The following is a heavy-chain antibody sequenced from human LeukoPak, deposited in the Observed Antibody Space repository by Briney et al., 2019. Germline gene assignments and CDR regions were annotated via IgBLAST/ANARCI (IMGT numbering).Heavy chain of an antibody. D-gene: IGHD3-16*02. Sequence: GASVKVSCKASGYTFTSYGINWVRQAPGQGLEWMGWISAYNGNTNYAQNLQGRVTMTTDTSTSTAYMELRSLRSDDTAVYYCARDLFDYVWGSYRLFEYYFDYWGQGTLVTVSS. CDR1: GYTFTSYG. CDR2: ISAYNGNT. V-gene: IGHV1-18*01. J-gene: IGHJ4*02. CDR3: ARDLFDYVWGSYRLFEYYFDY.